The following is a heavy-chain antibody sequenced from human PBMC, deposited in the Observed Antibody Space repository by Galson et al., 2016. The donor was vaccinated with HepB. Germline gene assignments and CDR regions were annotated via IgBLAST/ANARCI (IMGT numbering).Heavy chain of an antibody. CDR1: GYTFINYY. CDR3: ARDRGSNSLKGYGMDV. V-gene: IGHV1-46*01. D-gene: IGHD3-10*01. Sequence: SVKVSCKASGYTFINYYMHWVRQAPGQGLEWMGIGNPRTGSTSYAQKFQDRVTVTRDTSTSTVYMELSSLRSEDTAVYYCARDRGSNSLKGYGMDVRGQGTTVTGAS. CDR2: GNPRTGST. J-gene: IGHJ6*02.